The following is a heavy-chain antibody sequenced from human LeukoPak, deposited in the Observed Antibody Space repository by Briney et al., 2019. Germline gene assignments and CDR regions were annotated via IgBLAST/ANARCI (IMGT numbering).Heavy chain of an antibody. CDR2: ISSSSSTI. Sequence: SGGSLRLSCAASGFTFSSYSMNWVRQAPGKGLEWVSYISSSSSTIYYADSVKGRFTISRDNAKNSLYLQMNSLRDEDTAVYYCAREIGDSGSYYTTYFDYWGQGTLVTVSS. CDR1: GFTFSSYS. V-gene: IGHV3-48*02. J-gene: IGHJ4*02. D-gene: IGHD1-26*01. CDR3: AREIGDSGSYYTTYFDY.